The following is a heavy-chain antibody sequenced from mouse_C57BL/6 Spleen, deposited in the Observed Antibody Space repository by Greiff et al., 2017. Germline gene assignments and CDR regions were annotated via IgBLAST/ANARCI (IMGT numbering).Heavy chain of an antibody. CDR2: IDPSDSYT. Sequence: QVQLQQPGAELVMPGASVKLSCKASGYTFTSYWMHWVKQRPGQGLEWIGEIDPSDSYTNYNQKFKGKSTLTVNKSSSTAYMQLSSLTSEDSAVYYGAREGSRRGAMDYWGQGTSVTVSS. CDR3: AREGSRRGAMDY. J-gene: IGHJ4*01. V-gene: IGHV1-69*01. CDR1: GYTFTSYW.